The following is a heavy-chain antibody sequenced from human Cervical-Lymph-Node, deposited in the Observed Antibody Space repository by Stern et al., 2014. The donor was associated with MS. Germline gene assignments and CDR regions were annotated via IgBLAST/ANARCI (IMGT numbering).Heavy chain of an antibody. J-gene: IGHJ6*02. D-gene: IGHD6-19*01. Sequence: QVQLVESGAEVEKPGASVKVSCKASGYTFTSYGISWVRQAPGQGLEWMGWISAYNGNTNYAQKLQGRVTMTTDTSASTAYMELRNLRSDDAAVYYCARDEKQWLVDYYYGMDVWGQGTTVTVSS. CDR2: ISAYNGNT. CDR1: GYTFTSYG. V-gene: IGHV1-18*04. CDR3: ARDEKQWLVDYYYGMDV.